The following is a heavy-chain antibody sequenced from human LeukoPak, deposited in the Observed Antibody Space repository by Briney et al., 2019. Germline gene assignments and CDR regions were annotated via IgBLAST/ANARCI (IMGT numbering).Heavy chain of an antibody. CDR3: ARDRDIAAAGLNFDY. Sequence: GGSLRLSCAASGFTFSSYSMNWVRQAPGKGLEWVSSISSSSSYIYYADSVKGRFTISRDNAKNSLYLQMNSLRAEDTAVYYCARDRDIAAAGLNFDYWGQGTLVTASS. CDR2: ISSSSSYI. CDR1: GFTFSSYS. J-gene: IGHJ4*02. V-gene: IGHV3-21*01. D-gene: IGHD6-13*01.